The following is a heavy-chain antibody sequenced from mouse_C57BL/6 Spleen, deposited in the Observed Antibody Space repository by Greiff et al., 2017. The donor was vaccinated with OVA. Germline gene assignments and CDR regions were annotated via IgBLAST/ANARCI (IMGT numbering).Heavy chain of an antibody. J-gene: IGHJ2*01. Sequence: QVQLQQPGAELVKPGASVKLSCKASGYTFNSYWMHWVKQRPGQGLEWIGMIHPNSGSNNYNEKFKSKATLTVDKSASTADMQLSRLTCEDSAGYNCARGISYYFDYWGQGTTLTVSS. CDR1: GYTFNSYW. CDR2: IHPNSGSN. CDR3: ARGISYYFDY. V-gene: IGHV1-64*01.